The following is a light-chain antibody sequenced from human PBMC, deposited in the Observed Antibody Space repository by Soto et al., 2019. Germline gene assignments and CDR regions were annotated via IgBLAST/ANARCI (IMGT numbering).Light chain of an antibody. CDR3: RQYRNYPRT. CDR1: QDIRNE. Sequence: AIQMTQSPSSLSASVGDRVTITCRANQDIRNELGWYQQRPGEAPKALIYGASNLQSGVPSKFSGSGFGTDFTLTISSLQPEDVATYYCRQYRNYPRTCGQGTKVES. J-gene: IGKJ1*01. V-gene: IGKV1-6*01. CDR2: GAS.